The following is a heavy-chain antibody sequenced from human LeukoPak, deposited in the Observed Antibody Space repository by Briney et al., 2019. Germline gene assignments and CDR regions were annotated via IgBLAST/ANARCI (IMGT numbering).Heavy chain of an antibody. CDR1: GYSISSGYY. V-gene: IGHV4-38-2*02. Sequence: SETLSLTCIVSGYSISSGYYWGWIRQPPGKGLEWIGSISHSGSTYYNPSLKSRVTMSVDTSRNQFSLKLSSVTAADTAVYYCARVGRPYYDFWSGTSYYFDYWGQGTLVTVSS. CDR2: ISHSGST. J-gene: IGHJ4*02. CDR3: ARVGRPYYDFWSGTSYYFDY. D-gene: IGHD3-3*01.